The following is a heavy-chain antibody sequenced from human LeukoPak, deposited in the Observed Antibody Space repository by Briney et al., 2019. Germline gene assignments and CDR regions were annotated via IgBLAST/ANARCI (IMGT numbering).Heavy chain of an antibody. Sequence: SETLSLTCTVSGGSISSYYWSWIWQPPGKGLEWIGYIYYSGSTNYNPSLKSRVTISVDTSKNQFSLKLSPVTAADTAVYYCARHRYCSSTSCYDARFDPWGQGTLVTVSS. CDR2: IYYSGST. CDR3: ARHRYCSSTSCYDARFDP. D-gene: IGHD2-2*01. J-gene: IGHJ5*02. V-gene: IGHV4-59*08. CDR1: GGSISSYY.